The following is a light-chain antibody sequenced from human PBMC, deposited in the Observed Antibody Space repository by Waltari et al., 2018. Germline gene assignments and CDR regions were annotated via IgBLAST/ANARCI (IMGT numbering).Light chain of an antibody. CDR3: LSYTSSSLVI. V-gene: IGLV2-14*03. Sequence: QSALTQPASVSGSPGQSITISCPGTSSDVGGYHYVSWYQQHPREAPKLMIYDVSTRPSGVSSRFSGSKSGSTASLTISGLQAEDEADYYCLSYTSSSLVIFGGGTKLTVL. CDR1: SSDVGGYHY. J-gene: IGLJ2*01. CDR2: DVS.